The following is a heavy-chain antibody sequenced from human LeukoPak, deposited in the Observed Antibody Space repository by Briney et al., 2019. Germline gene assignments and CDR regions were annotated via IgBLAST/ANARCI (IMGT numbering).Heavy chain of an antibody. V-gene: IGHV3-69-1*01. CDR1: GFTFGDYV. D-gene: IGHD1-26*01. CDR2: ISSSSTY. J-gene: IGHJ4*02. CDR3: ATGGVGATSPLFIDY. Sequence: GGSLRLSCTASGFTFGDYVMNWVRQAPGKGLEWVSFISSSSTYNYADSVKGRFTISRDNAKNSLFLQMNSLRAEDTAVYYCATGGVGATSPLFIDYWGQGALVTVSS.